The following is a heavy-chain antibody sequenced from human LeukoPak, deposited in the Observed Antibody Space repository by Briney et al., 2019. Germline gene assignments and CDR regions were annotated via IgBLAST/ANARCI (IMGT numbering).Heavy chain of an antibody. J-gene: IGHJ3*02. CDR2: IHTNTGNP. CDR3: ARKNSFDAFDI. V-gene: IGHV7-4-1*02. CDR1: GYTFSHYA. D-gene: IGHD2/OR15-2a*01. Sequence: ASVKVSCKASGYTFSHYAMNWVRQVPGQGLEWMGWIHTNTGNPTYAQGFTGRFVFSLDTSVSTTYLQISDIKAEDDAVYYYARKNSFDAFDIWGQGTMVTVSS.